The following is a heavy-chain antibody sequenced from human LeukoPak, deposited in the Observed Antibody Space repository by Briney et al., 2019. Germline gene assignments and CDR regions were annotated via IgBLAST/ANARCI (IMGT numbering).Heavy chain of an antibody. D-gene: IGHD5-12*01. CDR3: ASGYDPLGY. Sequence: PGGSLRLSCAASGFTFSTYNMNWVRQAPGKGLEWVSSISTTSSYMYYSDSVKGRFTISRDNAKNSLYLQMSSLRAEDTAIYYCASGYDPLGYWGQGTLVTVSS. CDR1: GFTFSTYN. V-gene: IGHV3-21*01. CDR2: ISTTSSYM. J-gene: IGHJ4*02.